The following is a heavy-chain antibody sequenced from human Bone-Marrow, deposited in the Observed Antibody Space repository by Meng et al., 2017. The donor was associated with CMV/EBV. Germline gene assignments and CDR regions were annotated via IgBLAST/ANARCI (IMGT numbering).Heavy chain of an antibody. J-gene: IGHJ5*02. CDR1: GGSVSSGSYY. D-gene: IGHD6-13*01. V-gene: IGHV4-61*01. Sequence: SETLSLTCTVSGGSVSSGSYYWSWIRQPPGKGLEWIGYIYYSGSTNYNPSLKSRVTISVDTSKNQFSLKLSSVTAADTAVYYCAREGIAAAAFFDPWGQGTLFTVSS. CDR3: AREGIAAAAFFDP. CDR2: IYYSGST.